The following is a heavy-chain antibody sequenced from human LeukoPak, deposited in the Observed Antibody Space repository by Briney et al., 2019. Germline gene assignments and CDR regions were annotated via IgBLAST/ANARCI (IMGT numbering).Heavy chain of an antibody. Sequence: SETLSLTCTLSGGSISSGSYYWSWIRQPAGKGLEWIGRIYTSGSTNYNPSLKSRVTISVDTSKNQFSLKLSSVTAADTAVYYCARESPPIVGAAPFDYWGQGTLVTVSS. CDR2: IYTSGST. CDR1: GGSISSGSYY. D-gene: IGHD1-26*01. CDR3: ARESPPIVGAAPFDY. V-gene: IGHV4-61*02. J-gene: IGHJ4*02.